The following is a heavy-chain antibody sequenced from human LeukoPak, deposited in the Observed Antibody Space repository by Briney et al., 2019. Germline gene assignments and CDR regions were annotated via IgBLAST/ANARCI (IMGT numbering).Heavy chain of an antibody. D-gene: IGHD3-16*01. CDR2: ISYDGSNK. CDR3: ARGRGIRHIWFDP. V-gene: IGHV3-30*01. CDR1: GFTFSSYA. Sequence: GGSLRLSCAASGFTFSSYAMHWVRQAPGKGLEWVAVISYDGSNKYYADSVKGRFTISRGNSNNTLYLQMNSLRAEGTAVYYCARGRGIRHIWFDPWGQGTLVTVSS. J-gene: IGHJ5*02.